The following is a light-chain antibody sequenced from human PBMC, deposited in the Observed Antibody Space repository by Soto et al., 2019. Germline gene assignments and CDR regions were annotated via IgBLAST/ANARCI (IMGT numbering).Light chain of an antibody. J-gene: IGKJ4*01. Sequence: DIQMTQSPSSLSASVGDRVTITCRASQGISNFLAWYQHKPGKVPKLLIYAASTLQSGVPSLFSGSVSGTDFTLTISCLQLEDVAIYYRQKYSFAPSVTFGGGTMWEIK. CDR3: QKYSFAPSVT. CDR1: QGISNF. CDR2: AAS. V-gene: IGKV1-27*01.